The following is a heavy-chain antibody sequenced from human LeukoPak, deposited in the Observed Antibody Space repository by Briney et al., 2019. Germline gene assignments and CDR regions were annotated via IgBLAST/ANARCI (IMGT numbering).Heavy chain of an antibody. CDR1: GFTFSTCV. J-gene: IGHJ4*02. CDR3: VRGTGY. Sequence: GGSLRLSCSVSGFTFSTCVMHWVRQAPGKGLEYVSAISSNGDNTYYADSVKGRFTISRDNSKNTLYLQVSSLRADDTAVYYCVRGTGYWGQGTLVTVSS. CDR2: ISSNGDNT. V-gene: IGHV3-64D*06.